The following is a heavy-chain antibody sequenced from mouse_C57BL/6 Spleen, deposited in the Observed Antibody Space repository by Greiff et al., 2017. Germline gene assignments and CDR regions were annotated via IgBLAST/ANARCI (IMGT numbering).Heavy chain of an antibody. D-gene: IGHD2-4*01. CDR1: GFTFSSYG. Sequence: EVHLVESGGDLVKPGGSLKLSCAASGFTFSSYGMSWVRQTPDKRLEWVATISSGGSYTYYPDSVKGRFTISGDNAKNTLYLQMSSLKSEDTAMYYCARHKDDYDVWFAYWGQGTLVTVSA. CDR2: ISSGGSYT. V-gene: IGHV5-6*01. CDR3: ARHKDDYDVWFAY. J-gene: IGHJ3*01.